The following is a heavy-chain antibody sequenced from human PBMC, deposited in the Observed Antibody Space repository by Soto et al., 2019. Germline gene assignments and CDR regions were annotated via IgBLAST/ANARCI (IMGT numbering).Heavy chain of an antibody. Sequence: PSETLSLTCTFSGGSISRVGFYWSWVLQHPGKGLEWIGNIYPNGVTAYSSSLKSRLIISVDTYNNQFSLRLSSVTAADTAVYYCARDLPQGGLDCWGQGTLVTVSS. CDR3: ARDLPQGGLDC. J-gene: IGHJ4*02. CDR2: IYPNGVT. V-gene: IGHV4-31*03. CDR1: GGSISRVGFY. D-gene: IGHD3-16*01.